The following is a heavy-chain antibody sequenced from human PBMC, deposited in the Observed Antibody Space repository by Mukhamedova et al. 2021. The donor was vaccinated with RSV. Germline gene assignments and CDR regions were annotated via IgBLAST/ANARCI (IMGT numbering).Heavy chain of an antibody. D-gene: IGHD3-16*01. V-gene: IGHV3-23*01. J-gene: IGHJ4*02. CDR2: VGSSGGYR. Sequence: AMHWVRQAPGKGLEWVSSVGSSGGYRFYADSVKGRFTISSDNSQNTVYLQMDSLRADDPAHYYCGIMGGFNKFYLDYWGQGAL. CDR3: GIMGGFNKFYLDY. CDR1: A.